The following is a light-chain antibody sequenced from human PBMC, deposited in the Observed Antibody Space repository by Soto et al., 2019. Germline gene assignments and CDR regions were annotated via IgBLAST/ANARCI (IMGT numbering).Light chain of an antibody. V-gene: IGKV3-15*01. CDR1: QGIGDR. CDR3: KPYNNSPLT. J-gene: IGKJ4*01. CDR2: ATS. Sequence: TQSPAALSLSPGEIATLSGSTSQGIGDRLAWYQQKPGKTPRLLIYATSTMATGVPSRFSGSRPETEFTLTINSLQSEDFAVYYCKPYNNSPLTFGGGTKVDIK.